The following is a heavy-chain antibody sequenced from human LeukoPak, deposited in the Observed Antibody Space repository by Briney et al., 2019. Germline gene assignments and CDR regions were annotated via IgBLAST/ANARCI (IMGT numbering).Heavy chain of an antibody. J-gene: IGHJ4*02. CDR2: IYYSGST. Sequence: SDTLSLTCTVSGGPISSYYWSWIRHPPGKGLEWIGYIYYSGSTNYNPSLKSRVTISVDTSKNQFSLKLSSVTAADTAVYYCASTDFWSGYYTPAFDYWGQGTLVTVSS. CDR3: ASTDFWSGYYTPAFDY. D-gene: IGHD3-3*01. V-gene: IGHV4-59*08. CDR1: GGPISSYY.